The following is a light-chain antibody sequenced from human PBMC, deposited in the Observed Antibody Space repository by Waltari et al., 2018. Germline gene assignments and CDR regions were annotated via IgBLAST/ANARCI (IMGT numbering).Light chain of an antibody. CDR2: DVS. CDR1: SSDVGYNY. Sequence: QSALTQPASVSGSPGQSITISCTGTSSDVGYNYVSWYQQFPGKAPKLVIYDVSHRPSVFSNRFSGSKSGNTASLTISGLQAEDEADYLCSSYITSSTLFGGGTKLTVL. V-gene: IGLV2-14*01. CDR3: SSYITSSTL. J-gene: IGLJ2*01.